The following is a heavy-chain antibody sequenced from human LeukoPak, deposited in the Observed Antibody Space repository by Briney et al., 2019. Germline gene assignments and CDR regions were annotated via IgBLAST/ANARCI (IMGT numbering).Heavy chain of an antibody. D-gene: IGHD2-15*01. V-gene: IGHV1-69*13. Sequence: SVRVSCKASGGTFSSYAISWVRQAPGQGLEWMGGIIPIFGTANYAQKFQGRVTITADESTSTAYMELSSLRSEDTAVYYCARDGYCSGGSCYSNYYGMDVWGQGTTVTVSS. CDR2: IIPIFGTA. J-gene: IGHJ6*02. CDR1: GGTFSSYA. CDR3: ARDGYCSGGSCYSNYYGMDV.